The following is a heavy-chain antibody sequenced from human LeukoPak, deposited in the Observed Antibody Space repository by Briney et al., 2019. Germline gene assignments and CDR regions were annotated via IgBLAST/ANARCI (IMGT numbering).Heavy chain of an antibody. CDR3: ARELPAFRYFDL. CDR2: IYHSGST. J-gene: IGHJ2*01. Sequence: PSETLSLTCTVSGYSISSGYYWGWIRQPPVKGLEWIGSIYHSGSTYYDPSLKSRVTISVDTSKNQFSLNLSSVTAADTAVYYCARELPAFRYFDLWGRGTLVTVSS. CDR1: GYSISSGYY. D-gene: IGHD3-10*01. V-gene: IGHV4-38-2*02.